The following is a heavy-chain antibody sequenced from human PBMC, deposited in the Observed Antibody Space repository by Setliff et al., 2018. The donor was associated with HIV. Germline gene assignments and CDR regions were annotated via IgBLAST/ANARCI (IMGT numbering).Heavy chain of an antibody. CDR3: ARGLVGATERYFFDS. V-gene: IGHV4-34*01. CDR2: INHNGGT. J-gene: IGHJ4*02. Sequence: KPSETLSLTCAVYGGSFTSYYWTWIRQAPGKDLEWIGEINHNGGTNYNPSLKSRVTISVDRSKNQFFLRLTSVTAADTAVYYCARGLVGATERYFFDSWAQGTLVTVSS. D-gene: IGHD1-26*01. CDR1: GGSFTSYY.